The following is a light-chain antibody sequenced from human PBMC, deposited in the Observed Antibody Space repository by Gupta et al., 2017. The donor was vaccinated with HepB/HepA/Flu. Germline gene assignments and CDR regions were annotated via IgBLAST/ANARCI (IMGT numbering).Light chain of an antibody. J-gene: IGKJ1*01. CDR2: AAS. CDR1: QAIRIY. CDR3: RQHNGYPRT. V-gene: IGKV1-17*01. Sequence: IQMTQSPSSLSASVGDRITITCRASQAIRIYLVWYQQKRGKAPKRLIYAASSVQSGVPSRFSGSGSGTEFTLTISILQPEDFATYYCRQHNGYPRTFGQGTKVEIK.